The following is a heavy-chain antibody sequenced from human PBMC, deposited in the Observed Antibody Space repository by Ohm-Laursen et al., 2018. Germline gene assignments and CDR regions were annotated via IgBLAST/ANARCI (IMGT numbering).Heavy chain of an antibody. CDR1: GGSFSGYY. D-gene: IGHD2-15*01. V-gene: IGHV4-34*01. J-gene: IGHJ5*02. CDR2: INHSGST. Sequence: GTLSLTCAVYGGSFSGYYWSWIRQPPGKGLEWIGEINHSGSTNYNPSLKSRVTISVDTSKNQFSLKLSSVTAADTAVYYCASHCSGGSCLAGYNWFDPWGQGTLVTVSS. CDR3: ASHCSGGSCLAGYNWFDP.